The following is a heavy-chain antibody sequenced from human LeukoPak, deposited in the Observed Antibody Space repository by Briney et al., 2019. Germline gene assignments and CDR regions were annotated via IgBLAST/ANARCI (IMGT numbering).Heavy chain of an antibody. D-gene: IGHD3-22*01. Sequence: GGSLRLSCAASGFTFSSYDMHWVRQATGKGLEWVSAIGTAGDTYYPGSVKGRFTISRENAKNSLYLQMNSLRAGDTAVYYCARGAYYYDGSDAFDIWGQGTMVTVSS. J-gene: IGHJ3*02. CDR2: IGTAGDT. CDR3: ARGAYYYDGSDAFDI. V-gene: IGHV3-13*01. CDR1: GFTFSSYD.